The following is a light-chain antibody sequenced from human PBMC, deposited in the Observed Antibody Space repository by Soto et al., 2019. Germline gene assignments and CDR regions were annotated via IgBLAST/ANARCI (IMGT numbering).Light chain of an antibody. CDR1: SSDVGAYNY. CDR2: EVT. V-gene: IGLV2-8*01. CDR3: TQHAGLNAWYV. J-gene: IGLJ1*01. Sequence: QTALTQPPSASGSPGQSVAISCTGTSSDVGAYNYVSWYQQHPGKAPKLMIYEVTKRPSGVPARFSGSKSGNTASLTVSGIQAEDEADYYCTQHAGLNAWYVFGTGTKVTVL.